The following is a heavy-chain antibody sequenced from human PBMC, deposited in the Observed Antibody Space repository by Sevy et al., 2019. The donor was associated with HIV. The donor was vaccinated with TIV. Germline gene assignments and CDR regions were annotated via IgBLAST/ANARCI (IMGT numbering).Heavy chain of an antibody. V-gene: IGHV3-15*07. CDR1: GFTFSNAW. CDR3: TTDDYYDSSDFDY. D-gene: IGHD3-22*01. CDR2: IKSKTDGGTT. Sequence: GGSLRLSCAASGFTFSNAWMNWVRQAPGKALEWVGRIKSKTDGGTTDYAAPVKGRFTISRDDSKNTLYLQMNSLKTEDTAVYYCTTDDYYDSSDFDYWGQGTLVTVSS. J-gene: IGHJ4*02.